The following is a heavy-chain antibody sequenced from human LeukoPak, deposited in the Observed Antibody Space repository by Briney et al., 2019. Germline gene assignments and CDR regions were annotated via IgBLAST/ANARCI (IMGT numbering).Heavy chain of an antibody. J-gene: IGHJ4*02. D-gene: IGHD3-22*01. Sequence: GGSLRLSCAASGFTFDDYAMHWVRQAPGKGLEWVSGISWNSGSIGYADSVKGRFTISRDNAKNSLYLQMNSLRAEDTALYFCAKDMGMDYYDSSGYYYGFDYWGQGTLVTVSS. V-gene: IGHV3-9*01. CDR2: ISWNSGSI. CDR1: GFTFDDYA. CDR3: AKDMGMDYYDSSGYYYGFDY.